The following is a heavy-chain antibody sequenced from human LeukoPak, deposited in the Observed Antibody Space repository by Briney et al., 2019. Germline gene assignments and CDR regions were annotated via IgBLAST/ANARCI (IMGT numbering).Heavy chain of an antibody. CDR2: INHSGST. Sequence: AETLRLTCAVYGGSFSDYYVSWIRQPPGKGLEWIGEINHSGSTNYNPSLKSRVTISEDTSKNQFSLKLSSVTAADTAVYYCARGGYTYGCGYWGRGTRSTVSS. J-gene: IGHJ4*02. CDR3: ARGGYTYGCGY. CDR1: GGSFSDYY. V-gene: IGHV4-34*01. D-gene: IGHD5-18*01.